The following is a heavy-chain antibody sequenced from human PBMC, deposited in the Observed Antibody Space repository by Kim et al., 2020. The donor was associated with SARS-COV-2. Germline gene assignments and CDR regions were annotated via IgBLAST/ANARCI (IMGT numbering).Heavy chain of an antibody. CDR1: GGSVSSGTYY. Sequence: SETLSLTCSVSGGSVSSGTYYWGWIRQAPGKGLEWIGSVFYTGATYYTPSLKSRVTIFADTSRNQFSLKLNSVIAKDTGVYFCARAGAAYTRGGMDVWGQGTTVTVSS. J-gene: IGHJ6*02. CDR2: VFYTGAT. V-gene: IGHV4-39*01. CDR3: ARAGAAYTRGGMDV. D-gene: IGHD2-2*02.